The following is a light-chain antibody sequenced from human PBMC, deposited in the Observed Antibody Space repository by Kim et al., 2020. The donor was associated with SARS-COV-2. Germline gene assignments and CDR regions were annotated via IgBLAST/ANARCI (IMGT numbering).Light chain of an antibody. CDR1: SSNIGNIY. CDR3: GTWDNSLSAGYV. J-gene: IGLJ1*01. CDR2: DTN. Sequence: QKVTISCSGSSSNIGNIYVSCYQHLPGTAPKLLIYDTNKRPSGIPDRFSGSKSGTSATLGITGLQTGDEADYYCGTWDNSLSAGYVFGTGTKVTVL. V-gene: IGLV1-51*01.